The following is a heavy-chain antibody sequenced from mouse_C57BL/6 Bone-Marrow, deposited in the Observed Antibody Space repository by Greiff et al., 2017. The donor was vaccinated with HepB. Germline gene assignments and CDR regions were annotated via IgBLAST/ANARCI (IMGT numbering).Heavy chain of an antibody. V-gene: IGHV1-69*01. CDR3: ALGVWFAY. CDR2: IDPSDSYT. CDR1: GYTFTRYW. Sequence: VQLQQSGAELVMPGASVKLSCKASGYTFTRYWMHWVKQRPGQGLEWIGEIDPSDSYTNYNQKFKGKSTLTVDKSSSTAYMQLSSLTAEDSAVYYCALGVWFAYWGQGTLVTVSA. D-gene: IGHD4-1*01. J-gene: IGHJ3*01.